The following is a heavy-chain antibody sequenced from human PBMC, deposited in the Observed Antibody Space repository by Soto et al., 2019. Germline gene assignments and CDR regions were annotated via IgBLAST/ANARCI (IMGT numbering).Heavy chain of an antibody. CDR3: ARGSGSGSYYYYGMDV. Sequence: GGSLRLSCAASGFTFGSYSMNWVRQAPGKGLEWVSSISSSSSYIYYADSVKGRFTISRDNAKNSLYLQMNSLRAEDTAVYYCARGSGSGSYYYYGMDVWGQGTTVTVSS. CDR1: GFTFGSYS. V-gene: IGHV3-21*01. J-gene: IGHJ6*02. CDR2: ISSSSSYI. D-gene: IGHD3-10*01.